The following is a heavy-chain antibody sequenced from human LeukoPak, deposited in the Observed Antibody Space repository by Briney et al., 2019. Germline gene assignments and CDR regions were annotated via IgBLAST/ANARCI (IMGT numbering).Heavy chain of an antibody. CDR1: GFTFRSYS. D-gene: IGHD5-12*01. CDR2: IWYDGSNK. V-gene: IGHV3-33*08. Sequence: GGSLRLSCAASGFTFRSYSMNWVRQAPGKGLEWVAVIWYDGSNKYYADSVKGRFTISRDNSKNTLYLQMNSLRAEDTAVYYCARGGVVATIRAQYYYYGMDVWGQGTTVTVSS. J-gene: IGHJ6*02. CDR3: ARGGVVATIRAQYYYYGMDV.